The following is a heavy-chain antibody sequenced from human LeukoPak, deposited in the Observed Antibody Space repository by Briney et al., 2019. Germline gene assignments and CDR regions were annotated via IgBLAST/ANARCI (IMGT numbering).Heavy chain of an antibody. V-gene: IGHV3-23*01. J-gene: IGHJ6*02. CDR2: ISGSGGST. CDR3: AKDSRYSSSWATSWSTIYYYGMDV. D-gene: IGHD6-13*01. Sequence: GGSLRLSCAASGFTFSSYAMSWVRQAPGKGLEWVSAISGSGGSTYYADSVKGRFTISRDNSKNTLYLQMNSLRAEDTAVYYCAKDSRYSSSWATSWSTIYYYGMDVWGQGTTVTVSS. CDR1: GFTFSSYA.